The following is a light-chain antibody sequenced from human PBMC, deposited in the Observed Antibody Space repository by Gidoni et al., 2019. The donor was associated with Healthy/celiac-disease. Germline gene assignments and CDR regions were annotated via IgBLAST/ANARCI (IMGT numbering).Light chain of an antibody. CDR1: QSVSSSY. CDR2: AAS. CDR3: QQYGSSPYT. V-gene: IGKV3-20*01. J-gene: IGKJ2*01. Sequence: IVLTQSPGTLSLSQGERATLSCRASQSVSSSYLAWYQQKPGQAPRLLIYAASSRATGIPDRFSGSGSGTDFTLTISRLEPEDFAVYYCQQYGSSPYTFGQGTKLEIK.